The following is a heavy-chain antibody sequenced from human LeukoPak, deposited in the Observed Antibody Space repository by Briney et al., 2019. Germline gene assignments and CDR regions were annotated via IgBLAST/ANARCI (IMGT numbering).Heavy chain of an antibody. Sequence: GSLRLSCSASGFTFSSYAMHWIRQAPGKGLEYVSAISSNGGITYYADSVKGRFTISRDNSKNTLYLQMSSLRPEDTAVYYCAYSSGYYHWGQGTLVTVSP. CDR1: GFTFSSYA. J-gene: IGHJ5*02. CDR3: AYSSGYYH. D-gene: IGHD3-22*01. CDR2: ISSNGGIT. V-gene: IGHV3-64D*06.